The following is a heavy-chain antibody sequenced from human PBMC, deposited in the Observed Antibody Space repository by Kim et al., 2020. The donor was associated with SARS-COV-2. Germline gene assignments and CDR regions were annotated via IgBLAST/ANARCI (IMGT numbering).Heavy chain of an antibody. CDR2: ISGSGGST. J-gene: IGHJ4*02. CDR1: GFTFSSYA. V-gene: IGHV3-23*01. Sequence: GGSLRLSCAASGFTFSSYAMSWVRQAPGKGLEWVSAISGSGGSTYYADSVKGRFTISRDNSKNTLYLQMNSLRAEDTAVYYCAKGRYYDSSGYYWIFDYWGQGTLVTVSS. D-gene: IGHD3-22*01. CDR3: AKGRYYDSSGYYWIFDY.